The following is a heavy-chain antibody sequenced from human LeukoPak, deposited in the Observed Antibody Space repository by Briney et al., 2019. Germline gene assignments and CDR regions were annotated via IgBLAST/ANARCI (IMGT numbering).Heavy chain of an antibody. V-gene: IGHV1-46*01. Sequence: ASVKVSCKASGYTFTSYYMHWVRQAPGQGLEWMGIINPSGGSTSYAQKFQGRVTMTRDMSTSTAYMELSSVRSEDTAVYYCASDSRTIFGVVITPWGGDLYYYYMDVWGKGTTVTVSS. CDR2: INPSGGST. J-gene: IGHJ6*03. D-gene: IGHD3-3*01. CDR1: GYTFTSYY. CDR3: ASDSRTIFGVVITPWGGDLYYYYMDV.